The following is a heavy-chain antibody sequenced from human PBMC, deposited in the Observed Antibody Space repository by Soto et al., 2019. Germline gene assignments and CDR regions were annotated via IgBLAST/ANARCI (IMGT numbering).Heavy chain of an antibody. Sequence: QSQTLSLTCAISGDSVSSNSAAWNWIRQSPSRGLEWLGRTYYRSKWYNDYAVSVKSRITINPDTSKNQFSLQLNYVTPEDTAVYYCARERRYCSSTSCEYFQHWGQGTLVTVSS. CDR1: GDSVSSNSAA. CDR3: ARERRYCSSTSCEYFQH. J-gene: IGHJ1*01. CDR2: TYYRSKWYN. V-gene: IGHV6-1*01. D-gene: IGHD2-2*01.